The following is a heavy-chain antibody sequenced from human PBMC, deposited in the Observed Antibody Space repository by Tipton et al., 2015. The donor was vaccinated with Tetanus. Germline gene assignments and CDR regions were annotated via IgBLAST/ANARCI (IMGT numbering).Heavy chain of an antibody. CDR3: ARDELFFSGGEDLAAFDI. D-gene: IGHD3-10*01. Sequence: TLSLTCAVYGGSLRRYYWTWIRQPPGKGLEWIGEVDDSGSTNYSPSLKSRVTISRDTSKNLFSLKLTSVTTADTAVYFCARDELFFSGGEDLAAFDIWGQGTLVTVSS. J-gene: IGHJ3*02. V-gene: IGHV4-34*01. CDR1: GGSLRRYY. CDR2: VDDSGST.